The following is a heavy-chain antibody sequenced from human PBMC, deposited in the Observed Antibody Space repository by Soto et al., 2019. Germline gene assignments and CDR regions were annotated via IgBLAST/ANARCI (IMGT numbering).Heavy chain of an antibody. V-gene: IGHV4-34*01. CDR1: GWSFSGYY. CDR3: ARGRNYVWGSYRLYYYYGMDV. J-gene: IGHJ6*02. Sequence: PSETLSLPCTFYGWSFSGYYWSWIRQPPGKGLEWIGEINHSGSTNYNPSLKSRVTISVDTSKNQFSLKLSSVTAADTAVYYCARGRNYVWGSYRLYYYYGMDVWGQGTTVTVSS. D-gene: IGHD3-16*02. CDR2: INHSGST.